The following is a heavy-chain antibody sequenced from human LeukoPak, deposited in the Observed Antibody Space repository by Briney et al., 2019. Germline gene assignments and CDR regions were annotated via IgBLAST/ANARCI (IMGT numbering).Heavy chain of an antibody. J-gene: IGHJ5*02. CDR3: ARELRSLKPGWFDP. D-gene: IGHD4-17*01. V-gene: IGHV4-59*01. CDR1: GGSISSYY. CDR2: IYYSGST. Sequence: PSETLSLTCTVSGGSISSYYWSWIRQPPGKGLEWIGYIYYSGSTNYNPSLKSRVTISVDTSKNQFSLKLSSVTAADTAVYYCARELRSLKPGWFDPWGQGTLVTVSS.